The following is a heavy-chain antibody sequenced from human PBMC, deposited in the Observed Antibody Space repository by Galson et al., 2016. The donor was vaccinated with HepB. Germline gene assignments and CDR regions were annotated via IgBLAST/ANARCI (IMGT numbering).Heavy chain of an antibody. V-gene: IGHV5-10-1*01. J-gene: IGHJ4*02. CDR3: ARHYNYSYAY. CDR2: IDPSASYT. CDR1: GYSFTTYW. D-gene: IGHD3-10*01. Sequence: QSGAEVKKPGESLRISCKASGYSFTTYWITWVRQIPGKGLEWLGTIDPSASYTNYNPSFRGHVTISIDKSIATAYLQRSSLTASDTAIYYCARHYNYSYAYWGRGTLVTVSS.